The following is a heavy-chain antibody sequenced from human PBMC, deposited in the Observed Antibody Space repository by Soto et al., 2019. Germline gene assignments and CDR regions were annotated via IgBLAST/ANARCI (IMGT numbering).Heavy chain of an antibody. CDR3: ARNGPYTYSISHYSGMDV. Sequence: ASVXVSCRASGGTFGNFIMNFLRQTPGQGLEWMGGIVPVLGTPTYAEKFKGRVRISATGSTSTTYIDLTSLRSEDTAIYYRARNGPYTYSISHYSGMDVWGQGTTVTVSS. D-gene: IGHD3-16*01. CDR1: GGTFGNFI. J-gene: IGHJ6*02. CDR2: IVPVLGTP. V-gene: IGHV1-69*13.